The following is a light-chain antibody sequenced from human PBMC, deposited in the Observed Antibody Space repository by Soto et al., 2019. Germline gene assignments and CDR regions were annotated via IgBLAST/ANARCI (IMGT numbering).Light chain of an antibody. Sequence: QSVLTQPASVSGSPGQSITISCTGTISDVGGYNYVSWYQQHPGKAPKLMIYEVDSRPSGVSNRFSGSKSGNTASLTISGLQAEDEADYYCNSYTTNSNRVFGNGTKVTVL. CDR3: NSYTTNSNRV. CDR2: EVD. V-gene: IGLV2-14*01. CDR1: ISDVGGYNY. J-gene: IGLJ1*01.